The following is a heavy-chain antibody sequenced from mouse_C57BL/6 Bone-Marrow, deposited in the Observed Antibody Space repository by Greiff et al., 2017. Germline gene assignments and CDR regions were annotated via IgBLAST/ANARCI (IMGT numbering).Heavy chain of an antibody. CDR2: INPASGGT. Sequence: QVQLQQSGAELVRPGTSVKVSCKASGYAFTNYLIEWVKQRPGQGLEWIGVINPASGGTNYNEKFKGKATLTADKSSSTAYMQLSSLTSEDSAVYFGARSGSGYPYWYFDVWGTGTTVTVSS. CDR1: GYAFTNYL. CDR3: ARSGSGYPYWYFDV. J-gene: IGHJ1*03. D-gene: IGHD3-2*02. V-gene: IGHV1-54*01.